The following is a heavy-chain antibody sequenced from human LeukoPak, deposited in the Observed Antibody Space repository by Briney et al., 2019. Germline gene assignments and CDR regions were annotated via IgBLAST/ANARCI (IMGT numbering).Heavy chain of an antibody. V-gene: IGHV1-2*02. Sequence: ASVKVSCKASGYSFTGYYIHWVRQAPGRGLEWMGWINPNNGGTNYVQKFQGRVTMTRDTSISTVYMELSGLRSDDTALYYCARRGSYFDYWGQGTLVMVSS. CDR1: GYSFTGYY. CDR3: ARRGSYFDY. CDR2: INPNNGGT. J-gene: IGHJ4*02. D-gene: IGHD3-16*01.